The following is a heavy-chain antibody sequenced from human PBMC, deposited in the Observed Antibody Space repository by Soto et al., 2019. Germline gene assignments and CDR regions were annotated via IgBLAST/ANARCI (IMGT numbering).Heavy chain of an antibody. CDR3: ARDPSPYTSGWYGIDF. CDR1: GFMFSAYA. V-gene: IGHV3-30-3*01. Sequence: PGGSLRLSCTASGFMFSAYAMLWVRQAPGKGLEWVAAMSYGGTNTYYADSVKGRFTISRDNSKNTLFLQMSSLTADDSAVYYCARDPSPYTSGWYGIDFWGLGTLVTVSS. J-gene: IGHJ4*01. D-gene: IGHD6-19*01. CDR2: MSYGGTNT.